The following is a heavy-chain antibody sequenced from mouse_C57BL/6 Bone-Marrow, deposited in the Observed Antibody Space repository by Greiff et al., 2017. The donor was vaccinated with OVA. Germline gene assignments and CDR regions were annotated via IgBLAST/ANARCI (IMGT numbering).Heavy chain of an antibody. J-gene: IGHJ2*01. CDR1: GYTFTSYG. Sequence: QVQLQQSGAELARPGASVKLSCKASGYTFTSYGLSWVKQRTGQGLEWIGEIYPRSGNTYYNEKFKGKATLTADKSSSTAYMELRSLTSEDSAVYFCARSRQLRLPYYFDYWGQGTTLTVSS. D-gene: IGHD3-2*02. CDR2: IYPRSGNT. CDR3: ARSRQLRLPYYFDY. V-gene: IGHV1-81*01.